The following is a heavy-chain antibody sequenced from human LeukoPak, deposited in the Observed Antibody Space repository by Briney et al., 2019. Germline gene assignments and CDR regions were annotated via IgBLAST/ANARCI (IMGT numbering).Heavy chain of an antibody. CDR2: INPNSGGT. CDR1: GYTFTGYY. Sequence: ASVKVSCXASGYTFTGYYMFWLRQAPGQGLEWMGRINPNSGGTNYAQKFQGRVTMTRDTSITTAYMELSSLRSDDTAVYYCARDLPSPGISVADDYWGQGTLVTVSS. V-gene: IGHV1-2*06. D-gene: IGHD6-19*01. J-gene: IGHJ4*02. CDR3: ARDLPSPGISVADDY.